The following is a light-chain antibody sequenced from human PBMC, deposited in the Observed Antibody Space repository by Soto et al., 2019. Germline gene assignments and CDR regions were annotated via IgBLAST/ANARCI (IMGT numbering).Light chain of an antibody. CDR3: AAWDDRLNGVL. J-gene: IGLJ2*01. CDR1: NSNIGSNT. CDR2: GNN. V-gene: IGLV1-44*01. Sequence: QPVLTQPPSASGTPGQSVTISCSGSNSNIGSNTVNWYQQLPGTAPKLLIYGNNQRPSGAPDRFSGSKSGTSASLAISGLQSEDEADYYCAAWDDRLNGVLFGGGTKLTVL.